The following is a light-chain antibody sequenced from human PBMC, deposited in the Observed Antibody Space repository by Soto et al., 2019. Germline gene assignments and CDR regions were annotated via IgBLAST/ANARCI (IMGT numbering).Light chain of an antibody. V-gene: IGKV3-20*01. J-gene: IGKJ4*01. CDR2: DAS. CDR1: QSVSSY. Sequence: EIVLTQSPATLSLSPGEGARLSWRASQSVSSYLLWYQQKPGQAPRILIYDASSRATGIPDRFSGSGSGTDFTLTISRLEPEDFAVYYCQKYGSSPLTXGGGTKVDI. CDR3: QKYGSSPLT.